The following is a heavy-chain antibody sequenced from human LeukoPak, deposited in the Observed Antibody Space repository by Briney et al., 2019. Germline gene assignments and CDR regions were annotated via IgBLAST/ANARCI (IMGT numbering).Heavy chain of an antibody. CDR2: IYPGASDT. CDR3: ARLRPIVRGVISYFDY. J-gene: IGHJ4*02. CDR1: GYSFTGYW. Sequence: GESLKISWKGSGYSFTGYWIGWVRQMPGKGLEWMGIIYPGASDTRCSPSFQGQVTISADKSISSAYPQWSSLTASDPAMYYCARLRPIVRGVISYFDYWGQGTLVTVSS. V-gene: IGHV5-51*01. D-gene: IGHD3-10*01.